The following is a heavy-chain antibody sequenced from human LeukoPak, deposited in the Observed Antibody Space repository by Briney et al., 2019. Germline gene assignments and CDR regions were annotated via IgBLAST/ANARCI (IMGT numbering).Heavy chain of an antibody. D-gene: IGHD3-10*01. J-gene: IGHJ5*02. CDR1: GYTFTGYY. Sequence: ASVKVSCKASGYTFTGYYMHWVRQAPGQGLEWMGGIIPIFGTANYAQKFQGRVTITADESTSTAYMELSSLRSEDTAVYYCARDWRDYYGSGSPNNWFDPWGQGTLVTVSS. V-gene: IGHV1-69*13. CDR2: IIPIFGTA. CDR3: ARDWRDYYGSGSPNNWFDP.